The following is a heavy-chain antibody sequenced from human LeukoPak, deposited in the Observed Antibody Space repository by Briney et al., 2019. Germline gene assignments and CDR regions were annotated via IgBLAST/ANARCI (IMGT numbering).Heavy chain of an antibody. V-gene: IGHV3-48*01. CDR1: GFTFSSYS. J-gene: IGHJ4*02. D-gene: IGHD3-22*01. CDR2: ISSSSSTI. Sequence: HPGGSLRLSCAASGFTFSSYSMNWVRQAPGKGLEWVSYISSSSSTIHYADSVKGRFTISRDNAKNSLYLQMFSLRAEDTAVYYCARTLHDSTGHYYVGSDYWGQGTLVTVSS. CDR3: ARTLHDSTGHYYVGSDY.